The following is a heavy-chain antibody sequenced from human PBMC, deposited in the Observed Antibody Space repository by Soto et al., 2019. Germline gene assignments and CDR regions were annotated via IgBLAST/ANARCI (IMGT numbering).Heavy chain of an antibody. Sequence: QVQLQESGPGLVKPSGTLSLTCAVSGGSISSSNWWTWVRQPPGKGLEWIGEIYHSGYTSYIPSLKSRVIISVDKSKNQFSLKLRSVTAADTAVYCCARRPRPENYGMDVWGQGTTVTVSS. CDR2: IYHSGYT. CDR1: GGSISSSNW. CDR3: ARRPRPENYGMDV. J-gene: IGHJ6*02. D-gene: IGHD6-6*01. V-gene: IGHV4-4*01.